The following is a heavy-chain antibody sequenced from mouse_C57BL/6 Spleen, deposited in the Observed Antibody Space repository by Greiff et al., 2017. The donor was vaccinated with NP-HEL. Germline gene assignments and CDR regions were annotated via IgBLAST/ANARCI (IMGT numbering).Heavy chain of an antibody. J-gene: IGHJ1*03. CDR2: IRNKANGYTT. CDR3: ARRDNWYFDV. CDR1: GFTFTDYY. V-gene: IGHV7-3*01. Sequence: EVQLVESGGGLVQPGGSLSLSCAASGFTFTDYYMSWVRQPPGKALEWLGFIRNKANGYTTEYSASVKGRFTISRDNSQSILYLQMNALRAEDSATYYCARRDNWYFDVWGTGTTVTVSS.